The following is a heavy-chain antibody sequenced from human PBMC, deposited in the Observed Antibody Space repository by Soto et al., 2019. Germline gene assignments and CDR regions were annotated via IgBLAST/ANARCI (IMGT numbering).Heavy chain of an antibody. CDR2: ISAYNGNT. Sequence: QVQLVQSGAEVKKPGASVKVSCKASGYTFTSYGISWVRQAPGQGLEWMGWISAYNGNTNYAQKLQGRVTMTTDTSTSTAYMELRSLRADDTAVYYCARDRCSSTSCETRGVRWFYPWGQGNLVTVSS. CDR1: GYTFTSYG. CDR3: ARDRCSSTSCETRGVRWFYP. J-gene: IGHJ5*02. D-gene: IGHD2-2*01. V-gene: IGHV1-18*01.